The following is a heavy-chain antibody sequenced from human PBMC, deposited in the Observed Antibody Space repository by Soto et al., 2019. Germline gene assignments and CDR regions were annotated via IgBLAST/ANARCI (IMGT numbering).Heavy chain of an antibody. CDR3: ARDLSRYDFWSGLGHYMDV. Sequence: GASVKVSCKASGYTFNSYGISWVRQAPGQGLEWMGWISAYNGNTNYAQKLQGRVTMTTDTSTSTAYMELRSLRSDDTAVYYCARDLSRYDFWSGLGHYMDVWGKGTTVTVSS. D-gene: IGHD3-3*01. J-gene: IGHJ6*03. CDR2: ISAYNGNT. V-gene: IGHV1-18*01. CDR1: GYTFNSYG.